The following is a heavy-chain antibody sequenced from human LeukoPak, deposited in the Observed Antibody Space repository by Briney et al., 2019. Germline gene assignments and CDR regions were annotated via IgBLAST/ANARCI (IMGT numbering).Heavy chain of an antibody. Sequence: GASVKVSCKASGYTFTSYAMNWVRQAPGQGLECMGWISPNTGNPTYAQGFTGRFVFSLDTSVSTTYLQISSLKAEDTAVYYCARAYQRLGGLSFPDQWGQGTLVSVSS. V-gene: IGHV7-4-1*02. CDR2: ISPNTGNP. D-gene: IGHD3-16*02. CDR1: GYTFTSYA. CDR3: ARAYQRLGGLSFPDQ. J-gene: IGHJ5*02.